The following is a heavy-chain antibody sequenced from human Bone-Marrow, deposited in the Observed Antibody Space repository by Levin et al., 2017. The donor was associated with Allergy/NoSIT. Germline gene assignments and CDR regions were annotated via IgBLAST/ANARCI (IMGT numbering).Heavy chain of an antibody. J-gene: IGHJ4*02. CDR2: ITSNAEST. CDR1: GFAFSNYA. V-gene: IGHV3-23*01. D-gene: IGHD4-23*01. Sequence: GGSLRLSCAASGFAFSNYALSWVRQPPGKGLEWVSTITSNAESTYSADSVTGRFTISRDTSRHTLYLQMNSLRAEDTATYFCVKGGPTVASPFDSWGQGTLVIVSS. CDR3: VKGGPTVASPFDS.